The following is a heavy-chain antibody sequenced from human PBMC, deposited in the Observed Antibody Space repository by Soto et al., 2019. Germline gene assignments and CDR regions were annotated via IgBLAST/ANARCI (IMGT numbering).Heavy chain of an antibody. Sequence: QVQLVESGGGVVQPGRSLRLSCAASGFTFSDSGMHWVRQAPGKGLEWVAAISHDGGNEFYAESLKARFTISRDNSNNRLYLQMTSLSTEDTTLYYCAKSVQYWQGTTCCAEAFDLWGQGTGLTVSS. D-gene: IGHD2-2*01. J-gene: IGHJ3*01. CDR3: AKSVQYWQGTTCCAEAFDL. CDR1: GFTFSDSG. CDR2: ISHDGGNE. V-gene: IGHV3-30*18.